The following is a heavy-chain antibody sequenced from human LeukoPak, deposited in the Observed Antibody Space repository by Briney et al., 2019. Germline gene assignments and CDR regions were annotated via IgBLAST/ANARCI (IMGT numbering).Heavy chain of an antibody. CDR2: INPNSGGT. J-gene: IGHJ2*01. D-gene: IGHD2-2*01. CDR1: GYTFTGYY. Sequence: ASVKVSCKASGYTFTGYYMHWVRQAPGQGLEWMGWINPNSGGTNYAQKFQGRVTMTRDTSISTAYLQWSSLKASDTAMYYCARLVLWPYWYFDLWGRGTLVTVSS. V-gene: IGHV1-2*02. CDR3: ARLVLWPYWYFDL.